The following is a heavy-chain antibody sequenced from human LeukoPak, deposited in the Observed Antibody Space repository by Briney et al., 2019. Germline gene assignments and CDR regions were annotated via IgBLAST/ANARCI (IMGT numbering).Heavy chain of an antibody. CDR2: INHSGST. CDR3: ARLRRVKLERRRGYYYYYMDV. J-gene: IGHJ6*03. CDR1: GGSFSGYY. Sequence: SETLSLTCAVYGGSFSGYYWSWIRQPPGKGLEWIGEINHSGSTNYNPSLKSRVTISVDTSKNQFSLKLSSVTAADTAVYYCARLRRVKLERRRGYYYYYMDVWGKGTTVTVSS. D-gene: IGHD1-1*01. V-gene: IGHV4-34*01.